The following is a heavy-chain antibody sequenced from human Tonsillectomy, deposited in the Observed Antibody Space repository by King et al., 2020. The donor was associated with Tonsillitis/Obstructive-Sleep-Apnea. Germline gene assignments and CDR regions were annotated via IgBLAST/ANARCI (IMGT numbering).Heavy chain of an antibody. CDR1: GFTFSTYA. V-gene: IGHV3-23*04. J-gene: IGHJ6*03. Sequence: VQLVESGGGLVQPGGSLRLSCAASGFTFSTYAMSWVRQAPGKGLEWVSSISDRGDNTFNAGSVKGRFTMSRDNSKNTLYLQMKSLSAEDTAFYYCAGGPAGADYFYMDVWGKGTTFTVSS. D-gene: IGHD6-19*01. CDR2: ISDRGDNT. CDR3: AGGPAGADYFYMDV.